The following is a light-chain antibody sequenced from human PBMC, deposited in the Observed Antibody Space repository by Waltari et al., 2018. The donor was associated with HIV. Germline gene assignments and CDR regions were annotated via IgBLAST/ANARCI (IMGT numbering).Light chain of an antibody. J-gene: IGKJ2*01. CDR2: AAP. V-gene: IGKV1-12*01. Sequence: DIQMTQSPSSVSASVGETGTITCRASQGINVWLAWYQPRPGGAPKLLISAAPSLQPGVPSRFSSSGSATHCTLTINSIQPEDFATYYCQQANSSPYTFGQGTKLEI. CDR3: QQANSSPYT. CDR1: QGINVW.